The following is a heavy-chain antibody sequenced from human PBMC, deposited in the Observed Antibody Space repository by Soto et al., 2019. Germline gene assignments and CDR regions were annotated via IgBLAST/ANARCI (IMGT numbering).Heavy chain of an antibody. CDR1: GGFISSSSYY. CDR2: IYYSGNT. J-gene: IGHJ4*02. CDR3: ARHRNWDLSGFDY. Sequence: SETLSLTCTVSGGFISSSSYYWGWIRQPPGKGLEWIASIYYSGNTYYNPSLNSRVTISVDTSKNQFSLKLSSVTAADTAVFYCARHRNWDLSGFDYWGQGALVTVSS. D-gene: IGHD7-27*01. V-gene: IGHV4-39*01.